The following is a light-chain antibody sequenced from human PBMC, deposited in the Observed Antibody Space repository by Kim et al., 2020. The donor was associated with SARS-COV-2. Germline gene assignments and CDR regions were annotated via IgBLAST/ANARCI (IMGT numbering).Light chain of an antibody. V-gene: IGKV2-30*01. CDR3: MQSTHWPFT. CDR2: SIS. J-gene: IGKJ2*01. CDR1: QSLVKSNGNTH. Sequence: DVVMTQSPLSLPVTPGQPASISCMSSQSLVKSNGNTHLNWFQQSPGQSPRRLFYSISNRDSGVPDRFSGSGSGTDFTLKISRVEAEDVGIYYCMQSTHWPFTFGHGTKLEI.